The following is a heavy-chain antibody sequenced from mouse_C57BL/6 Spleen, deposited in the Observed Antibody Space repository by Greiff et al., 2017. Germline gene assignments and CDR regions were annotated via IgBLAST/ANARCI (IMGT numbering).Heavy chain of an antibody. D-gene: IGHD1-1*01. V-gene: IGHV1-55*01. J-gene: IGHJ3*01. CDR3: ARRITTVEAWFAY. Sequence: VQLQQPGAELVKPGASVKMSCKASGYTFTSYWITWVKPRPGQGLEWIGDIYPGSGSTNSNEKFKSKATLTVDTSSSTAYMQLSSLTSEDSAVYYCARRITTVEAWFAYWGQGTLVTVSA. CDR1: GYTFTSYW. CDR2: IYPGSGST.